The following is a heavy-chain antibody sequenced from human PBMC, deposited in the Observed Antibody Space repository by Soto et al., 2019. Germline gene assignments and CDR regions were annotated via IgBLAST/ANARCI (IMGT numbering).Heavy chain of an antibody. V-gene: IGHV3-15*07. CDR2: IKSKTDGGTT. J-gene: IGHJ6*02. CDR1: GFTFSNAW. D-gene: IGHD3-3*01. Sequence: GGSLRLSCAASGFTFSNAWMNWVRQAPGKGLEWVGRIKSKTDGGTTDYAAPVKGRFTISRDDSKNTLYLQMNSLKTEDTAVYYCTTDPNGGFLEWLADYYYYGMDVWGQGTTVTVSS. CDR3: TTDPNGGFLEWLADYYYYGMDV.